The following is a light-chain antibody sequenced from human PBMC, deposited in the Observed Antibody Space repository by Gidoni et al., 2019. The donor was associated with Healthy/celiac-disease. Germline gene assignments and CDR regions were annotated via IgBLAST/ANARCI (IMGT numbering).Light chain of an antibody. CDR3: QQLN. CDR2: AAA. CDR1: QGISSY. Sequence: IQLTQSPSALSASVGDRVTITCRASQGISSYLAWYQQKPGKAPKLLIYAAATLQSGVPSRFSGSVSVTDCTLTISSLQPEDFATYYCQQLNFGGGTKVEIK. V-gene: IGKV1-9*01. J-gene: IGKJ4*01.